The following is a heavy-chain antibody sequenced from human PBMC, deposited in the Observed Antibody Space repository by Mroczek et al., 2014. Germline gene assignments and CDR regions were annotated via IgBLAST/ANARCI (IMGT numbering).Heavy chain of an antibody. V-gene: IGHV3-33*01. CDR2: IWYDGSNK. CDR1: GFTFSSYG. Sequence: LVGSLGEGVVQPREVPRDSPRAASGFTFSSYGMHWVRQAPGKGLEWVAVIWYDGSNKYYADSVKGRFTISRDNSKNTLYLQMNSLRAEDTAVYYCARGFGNYDFWSGYYRGYYYYYGMDVWGQGTTVTVSS. J-gene: IGHJ6*02. D-gene: IGHD3-3*01. CDR3: ARGFGNYDFWSGYYRGYYYYYGMDV.